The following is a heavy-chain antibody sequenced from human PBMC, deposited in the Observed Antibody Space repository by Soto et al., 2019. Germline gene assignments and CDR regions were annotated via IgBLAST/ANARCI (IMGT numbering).Heavy chain of an antibody. D-gene: IGHD6-19*01. CDR2: ISTSSST. Sequence: PGGSLRLSCVASGFTFSTYAMNWVRQAPGKGLEWVSTISTSSSTYYADSVKGRFTISRDSSKNTLYLQMNSLRAEDTAVYYCAKQLGSGSTKRDVWGQGTTVTVSS. CDR1: GFTFSTYA. CDR3: AKQLGSGSTKRDV. J-gene: IGHJ6*02. V-gene: IGHV3-23*01.